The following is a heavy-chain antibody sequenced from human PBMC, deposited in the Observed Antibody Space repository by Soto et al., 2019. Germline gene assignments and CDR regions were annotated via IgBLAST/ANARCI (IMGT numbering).Heavy chain of an antibody. Sequence: KPSETLSLTCTVSGYSTSSGSYWAWTRQPPGKGPEWIASIYHGGTTFYNPSLKSRITISVDTSNNQFSLKLTSVTAADTAVYYCARVHVMVVAGCTFDYWGHGTLVTVSS. CDR1: GYSTSSGSY. V-gene: IGHV4-38-2*02. J-gene: IGHJ4*01. D-gene: IGHD6-19*01. CDR2: IYHGGTT. CDR3: ARVHVMVVAGCTFDY.